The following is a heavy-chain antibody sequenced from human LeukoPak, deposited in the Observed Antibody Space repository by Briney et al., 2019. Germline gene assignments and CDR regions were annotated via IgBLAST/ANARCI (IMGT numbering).Heavy chain of an antibody. CDR2: INPNSGGT. D-gene: IGHD3-22*01. J-gene: IGHJ4*02. CDR3: ATYYYDSSLPGY. CDR1: GYTFTGYY. Sequence: ASVKVSCKASGYTFTGYYMHWVRQAPGQGLEWMGWINPNSGGTNYAQKFQGRVTMTRDTSISTAYMELSRLRSDDTAVYYCATYYYDSSLPGYWGQGTLVTVSS. V-gene: IGHV1-2*02.